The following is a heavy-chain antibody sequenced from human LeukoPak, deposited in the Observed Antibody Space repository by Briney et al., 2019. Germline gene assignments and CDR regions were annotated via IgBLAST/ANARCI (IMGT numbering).Heavy chain of an antibody. CDR2: LNLESGKT. CDR3: ATAPNWNYRNWFDP. Sequence: ASVKISCKVSGYTFTDYYMHWVRQAPRKGLAWMGLLNLESGKTLYTEKFQGRVTITADTSTDTAYMELSSLRSEDTAVYYCATAPNWNYRNWFDPWGQGTLVTVSS. J-gene: IGHJ5*02. D-gene: IGHD1-7*01. V-gene: IGHV1-69-2*01. CDR1: GYTFTDYY.